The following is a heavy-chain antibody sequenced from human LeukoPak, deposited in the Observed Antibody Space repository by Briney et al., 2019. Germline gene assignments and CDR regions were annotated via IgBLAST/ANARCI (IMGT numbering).Heavy chain of an antibody. J-gene: IGHJ5*02. CDR2: INPNSGGT. V-gene: IGHV1-2*02. D-gene: IGHD3-10*01. CDR1: GYTFTGYY. Sequence: GASVKVSCKASGYTFTGYYMHWVRQAPGQGLKWMGWINPNSGGTNYAQKFQGRVTMTRDTSISTAYMELSRLRSDDTAVYYCARESIWFGELQDAPYNWFDPWGQGTLVTVSS. CDR3: ARESIWFGELQDAPYNWFDP.